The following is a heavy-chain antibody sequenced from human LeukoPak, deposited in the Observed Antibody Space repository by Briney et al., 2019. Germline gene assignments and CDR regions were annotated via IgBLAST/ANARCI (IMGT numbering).Heavy chain of an antibody. V-gene: IGHV3-30*18. Sequence: GRSLRLSCAASGFTFSSYGMHWVRQAPGKGLEWVAVISYDGSNKYYADSVKGRFTISRDNSKNTLYLQMNSLRAEDTAVYYCAKDREGGSYFVRTGPFFDYWGQGTLVTVSS. CDR1: GFTFSSYG. CDR3: AKDREGGSYFVRTGPFFDY. D-gene: IGHD1-26*01. CDR2: ISYDGSNK. J-gene: IGHJ4*02.